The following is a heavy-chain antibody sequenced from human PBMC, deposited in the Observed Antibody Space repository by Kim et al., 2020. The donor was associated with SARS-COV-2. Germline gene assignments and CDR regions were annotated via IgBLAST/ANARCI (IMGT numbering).Heavy chain of an antibody. V-gene: IGHV5-10-1*01. J-gene: IGHJ5*02. D-gene: IGHD3-10*01. CDR3: ARQSYYYGSGSYWGWFDP. CDR2: IDPSDSYT. CDR1: GYSFTSYW. Sequence: GESLKISRKGSGYSFTSYWISWVRQMPGKGLEWMGRIDPSDSYTNYSPSFQGHVTISADKSISTAYLQWSSLKASDTAMYYCARQSYYYGSGSYWGWFDPWGQGTLVTVSS.